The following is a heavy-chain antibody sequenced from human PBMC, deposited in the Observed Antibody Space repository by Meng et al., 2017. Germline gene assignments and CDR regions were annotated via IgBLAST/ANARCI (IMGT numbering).Heavy chain of an antibody. Sequence: VQVGETGGGLFQPGGSLRLSCAASGFTVSSYGMHWVRQAPGKGLEWVAVIWYDGSNKYYADSVKGRFTISRDNSKNTLYLQMNSLRAEDTAVYYCARGLSTTYWYFDLWGRGTLVTVSS. CDR2: IWYDGSNK. V-gene: IGHV3-33*08. J-gene: IGHJ2*01. CDR3: ARGLSTTYWYFDL. D-gene: IGHD2/OR15-2a*01. CDR1: GFTVSSYG.